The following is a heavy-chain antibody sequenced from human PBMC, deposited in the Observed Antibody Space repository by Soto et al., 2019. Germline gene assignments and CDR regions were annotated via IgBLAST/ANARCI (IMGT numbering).Heavy chain of an antibody. Sequence: GGSLRLSCAASGFTFSNAWMSWVRQAPGKGLEWVGRIKSKTDGGTTDFAAPVKGRFTVSRDTSKNTLYLQMNSLRAEDTALYYCAKSFSSNWYDYFNSWGQGSLVTVSS. V-gene: IGHV3-15*01. CDR1: GFTFSNAW. D-gene: IGHD6-13*01. CDR2: IKSKTDGGTT. CDR3: AKSFSSNWYDYFNS. J-gene: IGHJ4*02.